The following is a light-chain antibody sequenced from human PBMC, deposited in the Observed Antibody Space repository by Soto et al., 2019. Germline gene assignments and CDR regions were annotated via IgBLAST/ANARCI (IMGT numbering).Light chain of an antibody. CDR1: QSVGSN. J-gene: IGKJ2*01. CDR3: QQYNNWPPMYT. Sequence: ERVMTQSPATLSVSPGERATLTCRASQSVGSNLAWYQQKPGQAPRLLMYGASTRATGIPARFSGSGSGTEFTLTISSLQSEDFAVYYCQQYNNWPPMYTFGQGNKLEIK. V-gene: IGKV3-15*01. CDR2: GAS.